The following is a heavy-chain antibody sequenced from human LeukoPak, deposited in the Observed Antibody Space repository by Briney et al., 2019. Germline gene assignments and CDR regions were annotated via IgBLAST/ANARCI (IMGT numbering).Heavy chain of an antibody. CDR2: INPAGGST. D-gene: IGHD5-18*01. V-gene: IGHV1-46*01. J-gene: IGHJ4*02. Sequence: GASVTVSCKASGYTFTSYYMHWVRQAPGQGLEWMGIINPAGGSTSYAQKFQGRVTMTRDTSTSTVYMELSSLRSEDTAVYYCARGREGNTAMVIHWGQGTLVTVSS. CDR3: ARGREGNTAMVIH. CDR1: GYTFTSYY.